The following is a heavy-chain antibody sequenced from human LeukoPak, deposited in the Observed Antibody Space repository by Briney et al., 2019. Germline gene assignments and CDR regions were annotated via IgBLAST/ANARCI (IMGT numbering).Heavy chain of an antibody. CDR3: ARGGLTPDY. D-gene: IGHD3-16*01. CDR1: GYSISSGYY. V-gene: IGHV4-38-2*02. J-gene: IGHJ4*02. Sequence: SETLSLTCTVSGYSISSGYYWGWIRQPPGKGLEWIGSIYHSGSTYYNPSLKSRVTISVDTSKIQFSLKLSSVTAADTAVYYCARGGLTPDYWGQGTLVTVSS. CDR2: IYHSGST.